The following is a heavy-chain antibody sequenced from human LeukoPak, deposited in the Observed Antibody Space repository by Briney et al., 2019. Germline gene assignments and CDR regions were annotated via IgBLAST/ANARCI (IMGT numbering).Heavy chain of an antibody. V-gene: IGHV3-15*01. CDR1: GFTFANAW. CDR2: IQSKVDGGST. CDR3: TTVVWFGELLGY. J-gene: IGHJ4*02. Sequence: GGSLRLSCAASGFTFANAWMSWVRQAPGKGLEWVGRIQSKVDGGSTDYAAPVKGRFTISRDDSKNTLFLQMNSLKTEDTAVYYCTTVVWFGELLGYWGQGTLDTVSS. D-gene: IGHD3-10*01.